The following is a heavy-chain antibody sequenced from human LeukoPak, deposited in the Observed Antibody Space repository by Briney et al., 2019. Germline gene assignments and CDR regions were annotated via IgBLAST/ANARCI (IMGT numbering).Heavy chain of an antibody. Sequence: PGGSLRLSCAASGFTFSSYAMSWVRQAPGKGLEWVSAISGSGGSTYYADSVKGRFTISRDNSKNTLYLQMNSLRAEDTAVYYCANPDPGIVVVTDDYWGQGTLVTVSS. J-gene: IGHJ4*02. CDR3: ANPDPGIVVVTDDY. CDR2: ISGSGGST. V-gene: IGHV3-23*01. CDR1: GFTFSSYA. D-gene: IGHD3-22*01.